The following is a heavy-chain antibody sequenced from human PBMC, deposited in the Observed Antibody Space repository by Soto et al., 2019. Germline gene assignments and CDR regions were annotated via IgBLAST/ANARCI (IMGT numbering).Heavy chain of an antibody. CDR3: ARLYYDSSGFDY. Sequence: QVQLVQSGAEVKKPGSSVKVSCKASGDTFSSYTISWVRQAPGQGLEWMGRIIPILGIANYAQKFQGRVTITADTSTSTAYMELSSRRSEDTAVYYCARLYYDSSGFDYWGQGTLVTVSS. CDR2: IIPILGIA. J-gene: IGHJ4*02. V-gene: IGHV1-69*02. CDR1: GDTFSSYT. D-gene: IGHD3-22*01.